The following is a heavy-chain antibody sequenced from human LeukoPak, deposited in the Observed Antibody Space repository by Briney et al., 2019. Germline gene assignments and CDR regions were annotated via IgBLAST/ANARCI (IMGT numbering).Heavy chain of an antibody. J-gene: IGHJ4*02. CDR3: ARAEPGTWIQLWFTFDY. CDR1: GFTFSSYS. V-gene: IGHV3-48*04. D-gene: IGHD5-18*01. Sequence: GGSLRLSCAASGFTFSSYSMNWVRQAPGKGLEWVSYISSSSSTIYYADSVKGRFTISRDNAKNSLYLQMNSLRAEDTAVYYCARAEPGTWIQLWFTFDYWGQGTLVTVSS. CDR2: ISSSSSTI.